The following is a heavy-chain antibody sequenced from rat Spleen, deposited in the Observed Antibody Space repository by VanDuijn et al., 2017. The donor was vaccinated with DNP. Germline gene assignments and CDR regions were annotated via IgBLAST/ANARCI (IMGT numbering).Heavy chain of an antibody. CDR2: IWSGGST. J-gene: IGHJ4*01. D-gene: IGHD5-1*01. CDR3: TRRLGAAMDA. CDR1: GFSLTSNS. Sequence: QVQLKESGPGLVQPSQTLSLTCTVSGFSLTSNSVHWVRQPPGKGLERVGAIWSGGSTDYNSALKSRLSIRRDTSKSQVFLKMNSLQTEDTAIYFCTRRLGAAMDAWGQGTSVTVSS. V-gene: IGHV2-1*01.